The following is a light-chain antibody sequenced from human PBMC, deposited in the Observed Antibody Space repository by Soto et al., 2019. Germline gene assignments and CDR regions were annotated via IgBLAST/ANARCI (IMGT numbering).Light chain of an antibody. V-gene: IGKV3-20*01. CDR1: QNVKSSN. J-gene: IGKJ1*01. Sequence: EIVLTQSPGALSLSPRERATLSCRASQNVKSSNLAWFQQKPGQAPRLLMFDASFRATGIPDRFSGSGSGADFTLTISRLEAEDFAVYYCQHYGTSMWTFGQGTKVEVK. CDR3: QHYGTSMWT. CDR2: DAS.